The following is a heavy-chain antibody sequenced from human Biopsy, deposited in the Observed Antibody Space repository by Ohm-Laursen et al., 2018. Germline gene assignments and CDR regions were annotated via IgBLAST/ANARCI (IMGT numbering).Heavy chain of an antibody. Sequence: TLSLTCPVSGGSLSSYFWNWIRQPPGKGLEWIGEINQSGSTKYNPSLKRRATLSADSSNSQFSLRLTSVTAADTAIYYCARGSGYFKLDVWGQGTTVTVSS. CDR1: GGSLSSYF. CDR2: INQSGST. V-gene: IGHV4-34*01. D-gene: IGHD5-12*01. CDR3: ARGSGYFKLDV. J-gene: IGHJ6*02.